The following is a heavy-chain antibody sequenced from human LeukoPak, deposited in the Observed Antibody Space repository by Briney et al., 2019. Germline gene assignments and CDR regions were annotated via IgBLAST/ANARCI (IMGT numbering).Heavy chain of an antibody. J-gene: IGHJ6*02. CDR2: INSDGSST. CDR3: ARVGYSSSWYDYYYYYCMDV. Sequence: GGSLRLSCAASGFTFSSYWMHWVRQAPGKGLVWVSRINSDGSSTSYADSVKGRFTISRDNAKNTLYLQMNSLRAEDTAVYYCARVGYSSSWYDYYYYYCMDVWGQGTTVTVSS. CDR1: GFTFSSYW. D-gene: IGHD6-13*01. V-gene: IGHV3-74*01.